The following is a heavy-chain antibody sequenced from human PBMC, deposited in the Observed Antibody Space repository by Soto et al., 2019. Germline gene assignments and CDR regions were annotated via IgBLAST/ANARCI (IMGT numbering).Heavy chain of an antibody. CDR2: ISAYNGNT. D-gene: IGHD5-12*01. CDR3: ARRIDSGYDSDNWFDP. J-gene: IGHJ5*02. Sequence: ASVNVSCKASCYTFTSYGISWVRQAPGQGLEWMGWISAYNGNTNYAQKLQGRVTMTTDTSTSTAYMELRSLRSDDTAVYYCARRIDSGYDSDNWFDPWDQGTLVTVSS. V-gene: IGHV1-18*04. CDR1: CYTFTSYG.